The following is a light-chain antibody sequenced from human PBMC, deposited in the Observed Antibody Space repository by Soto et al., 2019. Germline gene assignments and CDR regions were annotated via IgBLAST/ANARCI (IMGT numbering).Light chain of an antibody. CDR2: DAS. Sequence: EIVLTQSPATLSLSPGERATLSCRASQSVSIYLAWYQHKPGQAPRLLIFDASKRATGIPARFSGSGSGTDFTLTIPRLEPEDFAVYYCQQYGGSPYTFGQGTKLEI. CDR1: QSVSIY. V-gene: IGKV3-11*01. J-gene: IGKJ2*01. CDR3: QQYGGSPYT.